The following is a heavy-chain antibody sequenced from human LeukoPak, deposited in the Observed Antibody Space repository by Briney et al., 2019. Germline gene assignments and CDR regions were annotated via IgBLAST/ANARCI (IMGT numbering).Heavy chain of an antibody. CDR2: INPNSGGT. CDR3: AREGPRRSSWAGLHDAFDI. D-gene: IGHD6-13*01. V-gene: IGHV1-2*02. J-gene: IGHJ3*02. Sequence: ASVKVSCKASGYTFTGYYMHWVRQAPGQGLEWMGWINPNSGGTNYAQKFQGRVTMTRGTSISTAYMELSRLRSDDTAVYYCAREGPRRSSWAGLHDAFDIWGQGTMVTVSS. CDR1: GYTFTGYY.